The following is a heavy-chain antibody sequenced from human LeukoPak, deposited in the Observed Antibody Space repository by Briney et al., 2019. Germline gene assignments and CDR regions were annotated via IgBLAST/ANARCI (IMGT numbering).Heavy chain of an antibody. CDR2: ISGSGGST. V-gene: IGHV3-23*01. CDR1: GFTFSSYA. CDR3: AKDIIDSSSWYHPFDY. J-gene: IGHJ4*02. D-gene: IGHD6-13*01. Sequence: GGSLRLSCAASGFTFSSYAMSWVRQAPGKGLEWVSAISGSGGSTYYADSVKGRFTISRDNSKNTLYLQMNSLRAEDTAVYYCAKDIIDSSSWYHPFDYWGQGTLVTVSS.